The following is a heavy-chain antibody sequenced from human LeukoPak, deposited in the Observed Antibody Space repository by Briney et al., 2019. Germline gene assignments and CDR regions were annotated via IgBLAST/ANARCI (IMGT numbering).Heavy chain of an antibody. D-gene: IGHD3-3*01. CDR1: GGTFSSYA. CDR3: ARGLEYSGRWFDP. CDR2: IIPIFGIA. Sequence: SVKVSCKASGGTFSSYAISWVRQAPGQGLEWMGRIIPIFGIANYAQKFQGRVTITADKSPSTAYMELSSLRSEDTAVYYCARGLEYSGRWFDPWGQGTLVTVSS. V-gene: IGHV1-69*04. J-gene: IGHJ5*02.